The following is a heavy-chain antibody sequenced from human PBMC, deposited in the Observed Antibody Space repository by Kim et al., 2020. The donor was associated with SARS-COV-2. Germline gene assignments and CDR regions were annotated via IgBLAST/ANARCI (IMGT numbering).Heavy chain of an antibody. CDR2: VNNNNNP. D-gene: IGHD6-19*01. CDR1: GFTFSRRA. V-gene: IGHV3-23*05. Sequence: GGSLRLSCAASGFTFSRRAMSWVRQVPGKGLEWIATVNNNNNPYYADSVKGRFTVSRDITKDTLYLQMNSLRADDTALYYCAKDHPSSGWPTFDSWGQGTLVAVSP. CDR3: AKDHPSSGWPTFDS. J-gene: IGHJ4*02.